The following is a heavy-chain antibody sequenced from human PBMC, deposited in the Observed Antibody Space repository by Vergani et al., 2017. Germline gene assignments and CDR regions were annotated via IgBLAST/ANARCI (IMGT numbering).Heavy chain of an antibody. J-gene: IGHJ4*02. D-gene: IGHD3-10*01. CDR1: GYSISSGYY. V-gene: IGHV4-61*01. CDR3: ASQWGTMAFDY. CDR2: IYYSGST. Sequence: QVQLRESGPGLVKPSETLSLTCAVSGYSISSGYYWSWIRQPPGKGLEWIGYIYYSGSTNYNPSLKSRVTISVDTSKNQFSLKLSSVTAADTAVYYCASQWGTMAFDYWGQGTLVTVSS.